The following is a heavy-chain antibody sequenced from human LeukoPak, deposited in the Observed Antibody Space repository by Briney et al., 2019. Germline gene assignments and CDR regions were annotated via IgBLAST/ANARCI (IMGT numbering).Heavy chain of an antibody. CDR2: TYYRSKWYN. D-gene: IGHD5-12*01. J-gene: IGHJ6*04. CDR3: AREFGRRLMMVQLNYGMDV. Sequence: SQTLSLTCAISGDSVSSNSAAWNWIRQSPSRGLEWLGRTYYRSKWYNDYAVSVKSRITINPDTSKNQFSLQLNSVTPEDTAVYYCAREFGRRLMMVQLNYGMDVWGKGTTVSVSS. CDR1: GDSVSSNSAA. V-gene: IGHV6-1*01.